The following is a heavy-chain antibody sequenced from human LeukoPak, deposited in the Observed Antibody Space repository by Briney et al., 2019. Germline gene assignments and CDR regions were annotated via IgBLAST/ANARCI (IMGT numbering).Heavy chain of an antibody. J-gene: IGHJ4*02. V-gene: IGHV5-51*01. Sequence: GEALKISCKGSGFTFTTYSFAWVRQMPGKGLEWMGVIYAGDSTTRYSPSFQGQVTISVDKSISTVYLHWNSLKASDSAIYYCARHSCYDSWGPGTLVTVSS. CDR2: IYAGDSTT. CDR3: ARHSCYDS. CDR1: GFTFTTYS. D-gene: IGHD3-16*01.